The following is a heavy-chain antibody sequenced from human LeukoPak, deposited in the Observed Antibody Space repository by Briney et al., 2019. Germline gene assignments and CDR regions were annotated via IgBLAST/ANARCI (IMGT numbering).Heavy chain of an antibody. CDR2: IRFDGSYK. D-gene: IGHD1-26*01. Sequence: GGSLRLSCAASGFTFSSYGMHWVRQAPGKGLEWVTFIRFDGSYKSYADSVKGRFTISRDNAKNSLYLQMNSLRAEDTAVYYCARFEGATPDYWGQGTLVTVSS. CDR1: GFTFSSYG. CDR3: ARFEGATPDY. J-gene: IGHJ4*02. V-gene: IGHV3-30*02.